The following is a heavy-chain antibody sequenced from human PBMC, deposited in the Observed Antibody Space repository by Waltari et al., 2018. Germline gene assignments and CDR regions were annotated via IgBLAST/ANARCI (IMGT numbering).Heavy chain of an antibody. J-gene: IGHJ4*02. Sequence: LSCAASGFTFSSNTMMWVRQAPGKGLEWVSSITSGGNFIYYADSVKGRFTISRDNAKNSLYLQMSSLRAEDTAVYYCTRVAYCGGDCSGDYWGQGSLVTVSS. CDR3: TRVAYCGGDCSGDY. V-gene: IGHV3-21*01. CDR2: ITSGGNFI. CDR1: GFTFSSNT. D-gene: IGHD2-21*02.